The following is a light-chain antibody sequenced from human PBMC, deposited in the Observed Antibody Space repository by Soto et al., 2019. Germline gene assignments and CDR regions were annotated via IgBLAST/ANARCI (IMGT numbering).Light chain of an antibody. CDR1: SSDVGGYNY. V-gene: IGLV2-11*01. Sequence: QSALTQPRSVSVSPGQSVTISCTGTSSDVGGYNYVSWYQQNPGKAPKLMIYDVSKRPSGVPDRFSGSKSGNTASLTISGLQAEDEADYYCCSYAGSYTLGVFGGGTKVTVL. J-gene: IGLJ3*02. CDR2: DVS. CDR3: CSYAGSYTLGV.